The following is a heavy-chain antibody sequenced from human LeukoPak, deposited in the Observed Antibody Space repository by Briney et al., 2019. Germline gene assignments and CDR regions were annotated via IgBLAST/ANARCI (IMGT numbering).Heavy chain of an antibody. V-gene: IGHV1-18*01. J-gene: IGHJ4*02. CDR1: GYTFTNYG. CDR3: ARGGPSSGYGW. CDR2: ISTYNGKT. D-gene: IGHD5-12*01. Sequence: ASVKVSCKASGYTFTNYGINWVRPAPGHGLEWVGWISTYNGKTDSVQKLQGRVTMTTDTFTSTAYMELRSLRSDDTAVYFCARGGPSSGYGWWGQGTLVTVSS.